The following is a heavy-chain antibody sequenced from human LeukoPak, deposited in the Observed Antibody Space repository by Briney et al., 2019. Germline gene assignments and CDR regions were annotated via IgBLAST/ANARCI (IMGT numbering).Heavy chain of an antibody. CDR1: GFMFSRYG. V-gene: IGHV3-74*01. J-gene: IGHJ1*01. Sequence: GGSLRLSCAASGFMFSRYGMNWVRQAPGKGLVWVSRIKSDGKTNYADSVKGRFTISRDNAKNTVSLQMDSLRAEDTGVYYCARAPSEVGGYYPEYFRHWGQGTLVTVSS. D-gene: IGHD3-22*01. CDR2: IKSDGKT. CDR3: ARAPSEVGGYYPEYFRH.